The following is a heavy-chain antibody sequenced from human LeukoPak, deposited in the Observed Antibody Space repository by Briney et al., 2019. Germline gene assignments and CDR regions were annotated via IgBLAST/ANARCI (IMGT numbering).Heavy chain of an antibody. CDR1: GFTFSSYA. CDR3: AKESCSSRCNFDY. Sequence: GGSLRLSCAASGFTFSSYAMSWVRQAPGKGLEWVSAIDTSGGHTYYADSVKGRFTISRDNSEITLYLQVNSLRAEDTAVYYCAKESCSSRCNFDYWGQGTLVTVSS. D-gene: IGHD2-2*01. CDR2: IDTSGGHT. V-gene: IGHV3-23*01. J-gene: IGHJ4*02.